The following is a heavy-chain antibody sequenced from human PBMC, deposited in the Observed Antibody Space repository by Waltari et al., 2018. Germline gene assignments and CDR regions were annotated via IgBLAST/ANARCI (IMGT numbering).Heavy chain of an antibody. CDR1: GFTVSSTY. CDR2: SDSHGTT. J-gene: IGHJ4*02. D-gene: IGHD5-12*01. CDR3: ASYGEGYGSFDY. V-gene: IGHV3-66*03. Sequence: EVQLVESGGGLIQAGGSLRLSCAASGFTVSSTYMAWVRQAPGKGLESVAISDSHGTTSYADSVKGRFTISRDNSKNTLYLQMNSLRAEDTAVYYCASYGEGYGSFDYWGQGTLVTVSS.